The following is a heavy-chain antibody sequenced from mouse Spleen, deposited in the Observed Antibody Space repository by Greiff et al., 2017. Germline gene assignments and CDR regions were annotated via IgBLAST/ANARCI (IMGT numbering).Heavy chain of an antibody. CDR3: ARHYGYDDY. J-gene: IGHJ2*01. CDR2: ISSGGSYT. CDR1: GFTFSSYA. V-gene: IGHV5-9-3*01. D-gene: IGHD2-2*01. Sequence: EVKLVESGGGLVKPGGSLKLSCAASGFTFSSYAMSWVRQTPEKRLEWVATISSGGSYTYYPDSVKGRFTISRDNAKNTLYLQMSSLRSEDTAMYYCARHYGYDDYWGQGTTLTVSS.